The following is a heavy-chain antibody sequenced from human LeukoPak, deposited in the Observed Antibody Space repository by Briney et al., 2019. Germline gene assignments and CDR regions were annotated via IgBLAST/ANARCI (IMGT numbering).Heavy chain of an antibody. CDR2: IYYGGST. CDR1: GGSFSGYY. D-gene: IGHD3-3*01. J-gene: IGHJ4*02. Sequence: SETLSLTCAVYGGSFSGYYWSWIRQPPGKGLEWIGSIYYGGSTYYNPSLKSRVTISVDTSKNQFSLKLSSVTAADTAVYYCARLLIYDFWSGYSSFDYWGQGTLVTVSS. V-gene: IGHV4-34*01. CDR3: ARLLIYDFWSGYSSFDY.